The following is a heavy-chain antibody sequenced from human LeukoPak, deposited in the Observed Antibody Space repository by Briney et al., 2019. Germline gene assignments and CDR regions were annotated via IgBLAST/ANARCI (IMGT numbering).Heavy chain of an antibody. D-gene: IGHD3-10*01. CDR2: ISSNGGST. J-gene: IGHJ4*02. Sequence: GGSLRLSCSASGFTFSSYAMHWVRQAPGKGLEYVSAISSNGGSTYYADSVKGRFTISRDSSKNTLYLQMSSLRAEDTAVYYCVKGGGTMVRGVIILYYWGQGTLVTVSS. V-gene: IGHV3-64D*06. CDR1: GFTFSSYA. CDR3: VKGGGTMVRGVIILYY.